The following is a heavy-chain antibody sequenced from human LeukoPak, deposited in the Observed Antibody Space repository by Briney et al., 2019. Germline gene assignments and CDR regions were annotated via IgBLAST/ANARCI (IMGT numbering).Heavy chain of an antibody. CDR3: AKDKTGYVDAYDI. J-gene: IGHJ3*02. Sequence: GRSLRLSCAASGFTFSSYGMHWVRQAPGKGLEWVAVISYDGSNKYYADSVKGRFTIPRDNSKNTLYLQMNSLRAEDTAVYYCAKDKTGYVDAYDIWGQGTMVTVSS. CDR2: ISYDGSNK. CDR1: GFTFSSYG. D-gene: IGHD3-9*01. V-gene: IGHV3-30*18.